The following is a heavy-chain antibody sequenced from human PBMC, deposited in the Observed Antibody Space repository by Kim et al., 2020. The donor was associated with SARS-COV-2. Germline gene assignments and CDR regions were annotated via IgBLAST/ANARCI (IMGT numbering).Heavy chain of an antibody. V-gene: IGHV4-34*01. J-gene: IGHJ4*02. D-gene: IGHD5-12*01. CDR2: INHSGST. Sequence: SETLSLTCAVYGGSFSGYYWSWIRQPPGKGLEWIGEINHSGSTNYNPSLKSRVTISVDTSKNQFSLKLSSVTAADTAVYYCARVGDGYNSKTFDYWGQGTLVTVSS. CDR3: ARVGDGYNSKTFDY. CDR1: GGSFSGYY.